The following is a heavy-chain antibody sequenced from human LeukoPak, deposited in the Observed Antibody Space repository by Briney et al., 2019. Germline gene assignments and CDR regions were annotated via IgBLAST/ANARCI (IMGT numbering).Heavy chain of an antibody. CDR1: GYTFTSYY. J-gene: IGHJ4*02. V-gene: IGHV1-46*01. CDR2: INPSGGST. CDR3: ARTVGWYVYFDY. D-gene: IGHD6-19*01. Sequence: ASVTVSFKASGYTFTSYYMHWVRQAPGQGLEWMGIINPSGGSTIYAQKFQGRVTMTRDTSTSTVYMELSSLRSEDTAVYYCARTVGWYVYFDYWGQGTLVTVSS.